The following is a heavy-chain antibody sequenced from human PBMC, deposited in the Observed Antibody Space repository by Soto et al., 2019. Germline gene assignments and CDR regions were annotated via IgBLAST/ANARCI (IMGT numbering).Heavy chain of an antibody. V-gene: IGHV4-59*01. CDR2: IYYSGST. J-gene: IGHJ6*02. CDR1: GRSSSSYY. Sequence: SETLSVNCTVSGRSSSSYYWSWIRQRPGKGLEWIGYIYYSGSTNYNPSLKSRVTISVDTSKNQFSLKLSSVTAADTAVYYCARGFEWFGELCSMDVWGQGTTVTVSS. D-gene: IGHD3-10*01. CDR3: ARGFEWFGELCSMDV.